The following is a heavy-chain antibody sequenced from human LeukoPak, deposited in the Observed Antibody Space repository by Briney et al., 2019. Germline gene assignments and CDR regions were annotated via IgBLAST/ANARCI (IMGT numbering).Heavy chain of an antibody. CDR3: AKGSSGYFVVL. J-gene: IGHJ4*02. CDR1: GFIFNNYG. D-gene: IGHD3-22*01. Sequence: GGSLRLSCAASGFIFNNYGLIWVRQAPGKGLEWVSAVSNDGGGTNYADCVEGRFTISRDNTKNTLFLQMSSLRAEDTALDYCAKGSSGYFVVLWGQGTLVTVSS. V-gene: IGHV3-23*01. CDR2: VSNDGGGT.